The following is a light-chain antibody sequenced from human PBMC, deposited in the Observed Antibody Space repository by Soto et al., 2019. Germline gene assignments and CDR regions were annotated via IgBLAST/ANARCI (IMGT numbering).Light chain of an antibody. V-gene: IGKV3-15*01. CDR1: QSVSSN. CDR3: QQYNTWPLT. J-gene: IGKJ3*01. CDR2: DAS. Sequence: EPVMTQSPATLSVSPGETPTLSCRASQSVSSNLAWYQQKPGQAPRLLIYDASTRATGIPARFSSSGSGTEFTLTISSRQAEDFAVYYCQQYNTWPLTFGPGTKVDIK.